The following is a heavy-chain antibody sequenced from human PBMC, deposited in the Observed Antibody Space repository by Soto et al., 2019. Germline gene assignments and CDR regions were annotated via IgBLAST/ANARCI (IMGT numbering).Heavy chain of an antibody. Sequence: QVQLVESGGGVVQPGRSLRLSCAASGFTFSSYGMHWVRQAPGKGLEWVAVISDDGSNKYYADSVKDRFTISRDNSKNTLYLQMNSLRAEDTAVYYCANYCRSTSCFSGGLEHWGQGTLVTVSS. CDR3: ANYCRSTSCFSGGLEH. J-gene: IGHJ5*02. CDR1: GFTFSSYG. CDR2: ISDDGSNK. D-gene: IGHD2-2*01. V-gene: IGHV3-30*18.